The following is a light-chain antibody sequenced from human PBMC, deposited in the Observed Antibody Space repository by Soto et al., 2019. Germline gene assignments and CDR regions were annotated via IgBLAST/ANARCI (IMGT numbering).Light chain of an antibody. CDR2: EIF. CDR1: SSDVGSYKL. CDR3: SSYTTDNTHV. V-gene: IGLV2-14*02. J-gene: IGLJ2*01. Sequence: QSVLTQPASVSGSPGQSITISCTGTSSDVGSYKLVSWYQQHPGKGPKLMIFEIFNRPSGISNRFSGSKSGNTASLTISGLQAEDEAYYYCSSYTTDNTHVFGGGTKLTVL.